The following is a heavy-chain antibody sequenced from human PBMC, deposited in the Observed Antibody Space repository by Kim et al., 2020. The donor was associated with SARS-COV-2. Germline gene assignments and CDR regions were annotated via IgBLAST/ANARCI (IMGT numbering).Heavy chain of an antibody. CDR3: ARSGSPYYFDY. CDR2: IYYSGST. Sequence: SETLSLTFTVSGGSISSSSYYWGWIRQPPGKGLEWIGSIYYSGSTYYNPSLKSRVTISVDTSKNQFSLKLSSVTAADTAVYYCARSGSPYYFDYWGQGTL. D-gene: IGHD1-26*01. J-gene: IGHJ4*02. V-gene: IGHV4-39*01. CDR1: GGSISSSSYY.